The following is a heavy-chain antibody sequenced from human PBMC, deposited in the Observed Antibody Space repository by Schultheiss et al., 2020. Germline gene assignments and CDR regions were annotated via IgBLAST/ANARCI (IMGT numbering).Heavy chain of an antibody. D-gene: IGHD6-13*01. CDR3: ARRGPGYSSSPAACDI. J-gene: IGHJ3*02. CDR1: GYRFTSYW. CDR2: IYPGDSDT. Sequence: GESLKISCKGSGYRFTSYWIGWVRQMPGKGLEWMGIIYPGDSDTRYSPSFQGQVTISADKSISTAYLQWSSLKASDTAMYYCARRGPGYSSSPAACDIWGPGQMGTVSS. V-gene: IGHV5-51*01.